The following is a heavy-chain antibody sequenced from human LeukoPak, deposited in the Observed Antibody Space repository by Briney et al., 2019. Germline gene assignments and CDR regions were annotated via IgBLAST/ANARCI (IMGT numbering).Heavy chain of an antibody. D-gene: IGHD3-10*01. Sequence: ASVKVSCKASGYTFSGYYMHWVRQAPGQGLEWMGIINPSGGSSSYAQKFQGRVTMTRNTPTTTVYMELSSLRSEDTAVYYCARDFEVRGVMIVGRYYYDAMDVWGQGTTVTVSS. CDR1: GYTFSGYY. V-gene: IGHV1-46*01. J-gene: IGHJ6*02. CDR3: ARDFEVRGVMIVGRYYYDAMDV. CDR2: INPSGGSS.